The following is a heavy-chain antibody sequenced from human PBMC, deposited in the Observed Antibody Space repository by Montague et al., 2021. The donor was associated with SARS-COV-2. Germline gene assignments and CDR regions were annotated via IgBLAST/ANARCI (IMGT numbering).Heavy chain of an antibody. V-gene: IGHV3-33*01. J-gene: IGHJ6*02. CDR1: GFTFSSYG. CDR2: IWYDGSNK. D-gene: IGHD3-16*02. CDR3: SGSYPYYGMDV. Sequence: SLRLSCAASGFTFSSYGMHWVRQAPGKGLERVAVIWYDGSNKYYADSVKGRFTISRDNSKNTLYLQMNSLRAEDTAVYYCSGSYPYYGMDVWGQGTTVTVSS.